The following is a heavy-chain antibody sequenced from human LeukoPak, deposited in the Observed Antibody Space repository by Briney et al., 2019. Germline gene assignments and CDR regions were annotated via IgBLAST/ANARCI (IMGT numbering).Heavy chain of an antibody. Sequence: SGGSLRLSCAASGFTFSNAWMSWVRQAPGEGLEWVGRIKRTSDGGTTDYAAPVKGRFTISRDDSKNMVYLQMNSLTTEDTAVYYCATDLLDDWGQGTLVTVSS. J-gene: IGHJ4*02. V-gene: IGHV3-15*01. CDR2: IKRTSDGGTT. CDR3: ATDLLDD. CDR1: GFTFSNAW.